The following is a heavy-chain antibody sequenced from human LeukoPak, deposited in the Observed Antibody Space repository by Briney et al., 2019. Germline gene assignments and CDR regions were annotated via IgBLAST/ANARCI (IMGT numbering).Heavy chain of an antibody. J-gene: IGHJ4*02. D-gene: IGHD5-12*01. Sequence: SETLSLTCTVSGGSISSGGYYWSWIRQHPGKGLEWIGYIYYSGSTYYNPSLKSRVTISVDTSKNQFSLKLSSVTAADTAVYYCATDGLVATILPYFDHWGQGTLVTVSS. CDR3: ATDGLVATILPYFDH. CDR1: GGSISSGGYY. V-gene: IGHV4-31*03. CDR2: IYYSGST.